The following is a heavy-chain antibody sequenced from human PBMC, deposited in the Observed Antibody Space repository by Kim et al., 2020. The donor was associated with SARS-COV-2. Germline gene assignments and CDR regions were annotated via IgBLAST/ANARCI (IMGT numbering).Heavy chain of an antibody. J-gene: IGHJ6*01. Sequence: GGSLRLSCAASGYNSNDHCMRWVRQAPGKGLEWVSVIMGNRNGVDYVDSVKGRFITSRDTARNSLSLQMNSLRTEDTAIYYCASDDLAGAAEGWG. CDR2: IMGNRNGV. CDR3: ASDDLAGAAEG. CDR1: GYNSNDHC. V-gene: IGHV3-9*02. D-gene: IGHD2-15*01.